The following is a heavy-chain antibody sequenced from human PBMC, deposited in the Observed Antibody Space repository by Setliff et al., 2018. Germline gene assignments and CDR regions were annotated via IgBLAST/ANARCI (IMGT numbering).Heavy chain of an antibody. CDR2: IIPMFGTT. Sequence: SVKVSCKASGGTFRSYGISWVRQAPGQGLEWMGGIIPMFGTTNYAQNFQGRVTITADESTTTAYMELSSLRSDDTAVYYCAREKFYYDGSGYYFDYWGQGTLVTVSS. D-gene: IGHD3-22*01. CDR3: AREKFYYDGSGYYFDY. V-gene: IGHV1-69*13. J-gene: IGHJ4*02. CDR1: GGTFRSYG.